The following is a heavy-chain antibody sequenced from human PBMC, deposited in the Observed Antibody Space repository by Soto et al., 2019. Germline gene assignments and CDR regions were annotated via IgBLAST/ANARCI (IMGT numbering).Heavy chain of an antibody. V-gene: IGHV4-34*01. CDR3: ARGLPNYYDILTGYGY. J-gene: IGHJ4*02. CDR2: INHSGSA. Sequence: SETLSLTCAVYGGSFSGYSWYWNRKHHGKGLEWIGEINHSGSANYNPSLKSRVTISADTSKNQFSLKLNSVTAADTAVYYCARGLPNYYDILTGYGYWGQGTLVTVSS. CDR1: GGSFSGYS. D-gene: IGHD3-9*01.